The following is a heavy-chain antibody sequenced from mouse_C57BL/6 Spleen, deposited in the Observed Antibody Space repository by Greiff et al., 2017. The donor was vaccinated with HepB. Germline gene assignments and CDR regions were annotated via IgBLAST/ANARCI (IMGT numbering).Heavy chain of an antibody. V-gene: IGHV1-42*01. CDR2: INPSTGGT. CDR1: GYSFTGYY. Sequence: EVQLQQSGPELVKPGASVKISCKASGYSFTGYYMNWVKQSPEKSLEWIGEINPSTGGTTYNQKFKAKATLTVDKSSSTAYMQLKSLTSEDSAVYYCARSPAQDPGFAYWGQGTLVTVSA. J-gene: IGHJ3*01. D-gene: IGHD3-2*02. CDR3: ARSPAQDPGFAY.